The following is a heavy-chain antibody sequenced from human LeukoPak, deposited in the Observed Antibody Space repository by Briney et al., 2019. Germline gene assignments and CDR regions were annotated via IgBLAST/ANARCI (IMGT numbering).Heavy chain of an antibody. CDR2: IGGRGGST. V-gene: IGHV3-23*01. D-gene: IGHD3-16*01. J-gene: IGHJ5*02. Sequence: GGSLRLSCAASGFRFSDFTMTWVRQAPGKGPEWVSAIGGRGGSTYYADSLGGRFTISRDNSKDMVYLQMNSLKVEDAATYYCGKEGGAWGQGTKVTVSS. CDR3: GKEGGA. CDR1: GFRFSDFT.